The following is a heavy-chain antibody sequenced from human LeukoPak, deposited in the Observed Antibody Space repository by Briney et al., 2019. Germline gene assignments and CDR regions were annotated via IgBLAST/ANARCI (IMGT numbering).Heavy chain of an antibody. J-gene: IGHJ4*02. D-gene: IGHD1-1*01. V-gene: IGHV3-48*03. CDR2: ISPGGGDTI. Sequence: RTGGSPRLSCVASGFTFSPYEMNWVRQAPGKGLEWISYISPGGGDTIYYADSVKGRFTISRDNAKNSVYLQMKSLRGEDTAVYYCARKTFGTVYFDYWGQGNLVTVSS. CDR1: GFTFSPYE. CDR3: ARKTFGTVYFDY.